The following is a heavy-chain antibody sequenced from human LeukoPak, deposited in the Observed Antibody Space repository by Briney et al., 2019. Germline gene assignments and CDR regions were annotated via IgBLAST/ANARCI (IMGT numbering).Heavy chain of an antibody. CDR2: TYYRSKWYN. V-gene: IGHV6-1*01. CDR1: GDSVSSNNGA. CDR3: ARDLGNSGWYTFDY. J-gene: IGHJ4*02. Sequence: SQTLSLTCAISGDSVSSNNGAWNWIRQSPSRGLEWLGRTYYRSKWYNDYAVSMKGRITINPDTSKNQFSLQLSSVTPEDTAVYYCARDLGNSGWYTFDYWGQGTLVTVSS. D-gene: IGHD6-19*01.